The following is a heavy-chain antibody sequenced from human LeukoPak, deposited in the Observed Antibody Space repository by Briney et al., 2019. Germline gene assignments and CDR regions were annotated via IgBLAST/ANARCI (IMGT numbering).Heavy chain of an antibody. Sequence: SETLSLTCAVYGGSFSGYYWSWIRQPPGKGLEWIGEINHSGSTNYNPSLKSRVTISVGTSKNQFSLKLSSVTAADTAVYYCARGKGIAARRIYYYYYMDVWGKGTTVTVAS. V-gene: IGHV4-34*01. J-gene: IGHJ6*03. CDR3: ARGKGIAARRIYYYYYMDV. D-gene: IGHD6-6*01. CDR1: GGSFSGYY. CDR2: INHSGST.